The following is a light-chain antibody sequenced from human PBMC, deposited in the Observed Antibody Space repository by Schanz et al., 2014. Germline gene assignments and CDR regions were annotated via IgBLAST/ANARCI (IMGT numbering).Light chain of an antibody. J-gene: IGLJ1*01. CDR1: SSDVGNYNY. V-gene: IGLV2-14*03. CDR3: SSYRSSSLYV. Sequence: QSALTQPASVSGSPGQSITISCTGTSSDVGNYNYVSWYQQHPGKAPKLMIYDVSSRPSGVSHRFSGSKSGNTASLTISGLQAEDEADYYCSSYRSSSLYVFGSGTKLTVL. CDR2: DVS.